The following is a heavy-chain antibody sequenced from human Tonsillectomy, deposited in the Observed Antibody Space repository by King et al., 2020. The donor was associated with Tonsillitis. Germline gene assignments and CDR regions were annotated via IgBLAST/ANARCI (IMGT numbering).Heavy chain of an antibody. CDR2: ISSSGSTI. CDR3: ARVAYYYDSSGLDAFDI. CDR1: VFTFSDYY. J-gene: IGHJ3*02. D-gene: IGHD3-22*01. Sequence: VQLVESGGGLVQPGGSLRLSCAASVFTFSDYYMSWIRQAPGKGLEWVSYISSSGSTIYHADSVKGRFTISRDNAKNSLYLQMNSLRAEDTAVYYCARVAYYYDSSGLDAFDIWGQGTMVTVSS. V-gene: IGHV3-11*01.